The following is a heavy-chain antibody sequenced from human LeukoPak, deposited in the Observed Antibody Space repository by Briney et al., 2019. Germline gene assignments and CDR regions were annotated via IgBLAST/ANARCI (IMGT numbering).Heavy chain of an antibody. Sequence: ASVKVSCKASGYTFTGYYMHWVRQAPGQGLEWMGWINPNSGGTNYAQKFQGRVTMTRDTSISTAYMELSRLRSDDTAVYYCARALSSGYYTGPGYWGQGTLVTVSS. J-gene: IGHJ4*02. CDR1: GYTFTGYY. D-gene: IGHD3-22*01. CDR2: INPNSGGT. V-gene: IGHV1-2*02. CDR3: ARALSSGYYTGPGY.